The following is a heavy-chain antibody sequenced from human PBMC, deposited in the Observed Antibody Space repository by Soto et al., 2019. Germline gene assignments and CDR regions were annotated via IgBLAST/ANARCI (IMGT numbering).Heavy chain of an antibody. Sequence: AASVKVSCKASGYTFTSYYMHWGRQAPGQRLEWMGIINPSGGSTSYAQKFQGRVTMTRDTSTSTVYMELSSLRSEDTAVYYCARDIGGDGGATTHHFDYWGQGTLVTVSS. CDR1: GYTFTSYY. D-gene: IGHD1-26*01. J-gene: IGHJ4*02. CDR3: ARDIGGDGGATTHHFDY. V-gene: IGHV1-46*01. CDR2: INPSGGST.